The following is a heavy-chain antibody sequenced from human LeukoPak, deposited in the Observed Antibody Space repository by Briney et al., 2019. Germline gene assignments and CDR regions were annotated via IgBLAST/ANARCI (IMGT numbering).Heavy chain of an antibody. V-gene: IGHV3-23*01. CDR1: GFTFSSYA. Sequence: GGSLRLSCAASGFTFSSYAMSWVRQAPGKGLEWVSAISGSGGSTYYADSVKGRFTISRDNSKNTLYLQMNSLRAEDTAVYYCAKDHGKYSSGWYGEPTNGYWGQGTLVTVSS. D-gene: IGHD6-19*01. CDR3: AKDHGKYSSGWYGEPTNGY. CDR2: ISGSGGST. J-gene: IGHJ4*02.